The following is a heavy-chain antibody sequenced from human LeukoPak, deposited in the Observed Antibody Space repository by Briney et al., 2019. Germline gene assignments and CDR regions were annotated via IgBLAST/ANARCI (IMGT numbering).Heavy chain of an antibody. V-gene: IGHV1-46*01. CDR2: INPSGGST. Sequence: ASVKVSCKASGYTFTSYYMHWVRQAPGQGLEWMGIINPSGGSTSYAQKFQGRVTITTDESTSTAYMELSSLRSEDTAVYYCARARIVGATTGFDYWGQGTLVTVSS. CDR3: ARARIVGATTGFDY. D-gene: IGHD1-26*01. J-gene: IGHJ4*02. CDR1: GYTFTSYY.